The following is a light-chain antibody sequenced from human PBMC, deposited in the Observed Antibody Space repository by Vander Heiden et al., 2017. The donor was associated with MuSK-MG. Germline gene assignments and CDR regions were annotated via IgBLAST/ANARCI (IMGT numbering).Light chain of an antibody. CDR3: QQDDNLPWT. J-gene: IGKJ1*01. CDR1: QDISNY. Sequence: DIQMTQSQSSLSASVGDRVTITCQASQDISNYLNWYQQKPGKAPKLLIYDASNLETGVPSRFSGSGSGTDFTFTISSLQPEDFATYYCQQDDNLPWTFGQGTKVEIK. V-gene: IGKV1-33*01. CDR2: DAS.